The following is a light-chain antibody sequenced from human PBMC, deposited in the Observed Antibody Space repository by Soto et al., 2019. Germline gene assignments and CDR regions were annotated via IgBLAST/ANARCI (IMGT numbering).Light chain of an antibody. V-gene: IGKV1-5*03. CDR1: QSISSW. Sequence: DIQMTQSPSTLSASVGDRVTITCRASQSISSWLAWYQQKPGKAPKLLIYKASILESGFPSRFSGSGSGTEFTLTISSLQPDDFATYYCQQYNSYSWTFGQGTKVEIK. CDR2: KAS. J-gene: IGKJ1*01. CDR3: QQYNSYSWT.